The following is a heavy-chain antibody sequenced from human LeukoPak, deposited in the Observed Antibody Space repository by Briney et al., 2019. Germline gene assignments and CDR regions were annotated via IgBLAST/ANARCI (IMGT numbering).Heavy chain of an antibody. D-gene: IGHD6-13*01. CDR1: GDSVSSNSAA. Sequence: SQTLSLTCAISGDSVSSNSAAWNWIRQSPSRGLEWLGRTYYRSKWYNDYAVSVKSRITINPDTSKNQFSLKLSSVTAADTAVYYCARGFPQQLVRGVATNWFDPWGQGTLVTVSS. CDR3: ARGFPQQLVRGVATNWFDP. V-gene: IGHV6-1*01. J-gene: IGHJ5*02. CDR2: TYYRSKWYN.